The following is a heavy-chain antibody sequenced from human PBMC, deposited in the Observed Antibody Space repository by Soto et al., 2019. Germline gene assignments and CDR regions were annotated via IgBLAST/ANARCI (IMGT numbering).Heavy chain of an antibody. Sequence: QVQLVESGGGVVQPGRSLRLSCAASGFTFSSYGMHWVRQAPGKGLEWVAVISYDGSNKYYADSVKGRFTISRDNSKNTLYLQMNRLRAEDTAVYYCAKEWTGSGSSFYYGMDVWGQGTTVTVSS. CDR2: ISYDGSNK. D-gene: IGHD3-10*01. CDR1: GFTFSSYG. CDR3: AKEWTGSGSSFYYGMDV. V-gene: IGHV3-30*18. J-gene: IGHJ6*02.